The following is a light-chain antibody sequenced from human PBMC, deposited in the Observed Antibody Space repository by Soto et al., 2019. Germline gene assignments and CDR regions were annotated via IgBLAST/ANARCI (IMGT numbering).Light chain of an antibody. CDR3: QQYNNWPLLT. J-gene: IGKJ4*01. Sequence: EIVMTQFLATLSVSPGERATLSCRASQSVSRNLAWYQQKPGQAPRLLIYGASTRATGIPARFSGSGSGTEFTLTISSLQSEDFAVYYCQQYNNWPLLTFGGGTKVEIK. CDR1: QSVSRN. V-gene: IGKV3D-15*01. CDR2: GAS.